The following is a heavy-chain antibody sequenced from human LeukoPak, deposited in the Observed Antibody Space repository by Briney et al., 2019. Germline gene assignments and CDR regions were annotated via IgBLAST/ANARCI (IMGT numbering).Heavy chain of an antibody. CDR2: ISAYNGNT. V-gene: IGHV1-18*01. CDR1: GYTFTSYG. J-gene: IGHJ3*02. Sequence: ASVKVSCKASGYTFTSYGISWVRQAPGQGLEWMGWISAYNGNTNYAQKLQGRVTMTTDTSTSTAYMELRSLRSDDTAVYYCARDRLRYCSGGSCLNDAFDIWGQGTMVTVSS. D-gene: IGHD2-15*01. CDR3: ARDRLRYCSGGSCLNDAFDI.